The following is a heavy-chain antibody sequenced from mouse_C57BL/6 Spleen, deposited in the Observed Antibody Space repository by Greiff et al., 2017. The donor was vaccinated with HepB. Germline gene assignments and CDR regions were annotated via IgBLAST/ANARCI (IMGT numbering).Heavy chain of an antibody. J-gene: IGHJ1*03. CDR1: GYTFTSYW. CDR3: ARDYYSNYDWYFDV. D-gene: IGHD2-5*01. Sequence: QVQLQQPGTELVKPGASVKLSCKASGYTFTSYWMHWVKQRPGQGLEWIGNINPSNGGTNYNEKFKSKATLTVAKSSSTAYMQLSSLTSEDSAVYYCARDYYSNYDWYFDVWGTGTTVTVSS. CDR2: INPSNGGT. V-gene: IGHV1-53*01.